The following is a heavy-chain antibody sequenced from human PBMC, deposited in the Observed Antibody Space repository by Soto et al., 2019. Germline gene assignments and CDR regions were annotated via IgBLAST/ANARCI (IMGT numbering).Heavy chain of an antibody. CDR3: ATDKVAFDM. V-gene: IGHV1-2*02. J-gene: IGHJ3*02. D-gene: IGHD3-9*01. CDR1: GYTFTGYY. Sequence: SVKGSCKASGYTFTGYYMHWVRQAPGQGLEWMGWINTKTGGTKYAQKFQGRVTMTRDTSINTAYMEVSRLRSDDTAVYYCATDKVAFDMWGQGTMVTVSS. CDR2: INTKTGGT.